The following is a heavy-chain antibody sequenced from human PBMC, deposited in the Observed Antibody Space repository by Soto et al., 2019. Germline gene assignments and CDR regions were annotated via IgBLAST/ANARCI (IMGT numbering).Heavy chain of an antibody. V-gene: IGHV1-18*04. D-gene: IGHD5-12*01. Sequence: ASVKVSCKASGYTFTSYGISWVRQAPGQGLEWMGWISAYNGNTNYAQKLQGRVTMTTDTSTSTAYMELRSLRSDDTAVYYCAKEGGYSGYEYYYYGMDVWGQGTTVTVSS. CDR1: GYTFTSYG. CDR2: ISAYNGNT. CDR3: AKEGGYSGYEYYYYGMDV. J-gene: IGHJ6*02.